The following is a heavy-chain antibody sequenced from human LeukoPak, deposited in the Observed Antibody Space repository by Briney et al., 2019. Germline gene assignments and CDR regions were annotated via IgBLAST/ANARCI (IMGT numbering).Heavy chain of an antibody. V-gene: IGHV1-69*05. J-gene: IGHJ4*02. Sequence: ASVKVSCKASGGTFSSYAISWVRQAPGQGLEWMGGIIPIFGTANYAQKLQGRVTMTTDTSTSTAYMELRSLRSDDTAVYYCARAGRIAAAPDPDYWGQGTLVTVSS. CDR3: ARAGRIAAAPDPDY. D-gene: IGHD6-13*01. CDR1: GGTFSSYA. CDR2: IIPIFGTA.